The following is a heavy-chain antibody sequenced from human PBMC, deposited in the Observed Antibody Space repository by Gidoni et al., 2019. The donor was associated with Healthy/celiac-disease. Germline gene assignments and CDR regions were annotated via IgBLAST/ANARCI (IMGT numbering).Heavy chain of an antibody. CDR3: ATTVTTMYYFDY. J-gene: IGHJ4*02. CDR2: IYYSGST. V-gene: IGHV4-59*01. Sequence: QAQLQESGPGLVKPSETLSLTCTVSGGSISSYYWSWIRQPPGKGLEWIGYIYYSGSTNYNPSLKSRVTRSVDTSKNQYSLKLSSVTAADTAVYYCATTVTTMYYFDYWGQGTLVTVSS. CDR1: GGSISSYY. D-gene: IGHD4-17*01.